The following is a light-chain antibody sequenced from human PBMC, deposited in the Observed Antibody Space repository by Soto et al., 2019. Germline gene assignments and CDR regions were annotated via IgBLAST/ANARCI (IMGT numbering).Light chain of an antibody. CDR3: QSYDSSLSVV. V-gene: IGLV1-40*01. J-gene: IGLJ2*01. Sequence: QSVLTQPPSVSGAPGQRVTISCTGSNSNIGAGYDVHWYQKFPGTAPKLLIYGNSNRPSGVPDRFAGSKFGTSASLAITGLQAEDEADYYCQSYDSSLSVVFGGGTKLTVL. CDR2: GNS. CDR1: NSNIGAGYD.